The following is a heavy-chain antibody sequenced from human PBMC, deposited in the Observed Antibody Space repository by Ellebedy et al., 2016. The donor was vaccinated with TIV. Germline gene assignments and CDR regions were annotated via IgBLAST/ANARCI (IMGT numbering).Heavy chain of an antibody. CDR2: IKQDGSEK. CDR3: SFLRLVPY. J-gene: IGHJ4*02. CDR1: GFTFSSYW. D-gene: IGHD6-19*01. Sequence: PGGSLRLSCAAPGFTFSSYWMNWVRQAPGKGLEWVANIKQDGSEKYYVDSVKGRFTISRDNTKNSLYLQMNSLRAENTAGYYCSFLRLVPYWGQGTLVTISS. V-gene: IGHV3-7*03.